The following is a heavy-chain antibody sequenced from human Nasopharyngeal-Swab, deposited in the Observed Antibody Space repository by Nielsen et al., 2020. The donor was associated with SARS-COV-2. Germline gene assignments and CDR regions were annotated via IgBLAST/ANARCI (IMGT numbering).Heavy chain of an antibody. CDR3: ARIKSGPYSSLYYYGLDV. CDR2: ISHSGST. D-gene: IGHD1-26*01. Sequence: SETLSLTCAFSGVSFNSYYWTWIRQSPGKVLEWIGEISHSGSTKYNPSLKSRLTISVDTSNNQFSLKLTSVTAADTGVYYCARIKSGPYSSLYYYGLDVWGPGTTVTVSS. CDR1: GVSFNSYY. J-gene: IGHJ6*01. V-gene: IGHV4-34*01.